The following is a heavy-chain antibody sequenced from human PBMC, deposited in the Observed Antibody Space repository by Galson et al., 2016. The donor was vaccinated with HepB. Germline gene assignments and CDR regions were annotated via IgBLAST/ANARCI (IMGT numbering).Heavy chain of an antibody. J-gene: IGHJ6*03. D-gene: IGHD3-3*01. CDR3: TRAPKGEFNDFWSPEEDYNYYMDV. CDR2: IRSKAFGGTT. V-gene: IGHV3-49*02. Sequence: KGLEWVSFIRSKAFGGTTDYAASVNGRFTISRDDSKSIVYLQMNSLKSEDTAVYYCTRAPKGEFNDFWSPEEDYNYYMDVWGKGTTVAVSS.